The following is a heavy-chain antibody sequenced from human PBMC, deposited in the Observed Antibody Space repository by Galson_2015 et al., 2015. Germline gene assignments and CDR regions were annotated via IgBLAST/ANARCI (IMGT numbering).Heavy chain of an antibody. D-gene: IGHD2-8*01. CDR2: IIPIFGKA. CDR1: GGTFRNSA. V-gene: IGHV1-69*06. Sequence: SVKVSCKASGGTFRNSAINWVRQAPGQGPEWVGVIIPIFGKANSAQKFQGRVTITADRSTTTAYLELSSLRSDDTAVYYCARASQEWSSAPSPDTYWGQRTRVTSAS. CDR3: ARASQEWSSAPSPDTY. J-gene: IGHJ4*02.